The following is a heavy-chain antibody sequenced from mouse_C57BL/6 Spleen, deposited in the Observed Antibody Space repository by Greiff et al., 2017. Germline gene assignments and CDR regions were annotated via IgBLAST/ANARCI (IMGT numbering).Heavy chain of an antibody. CDR2: IYPGDGDT. Sequence: QVQLQQSGPELVKPGASVKISCKASGYAFSSSWMNWVKQRPGKGLEWIGRIYPGDGDTNYNGKFKGKATLTADKSSSTAYMQLSSLTSEDSAVYFCARKGDSNPFADWGKGTLVTVSA. CDR3: ARKGDSNPFAD. V-gene: IGHV1-82*01. CDR1: GYAFSSSW. D-gene: IGHD2-5*01. J-gene: IGHJ3*01.